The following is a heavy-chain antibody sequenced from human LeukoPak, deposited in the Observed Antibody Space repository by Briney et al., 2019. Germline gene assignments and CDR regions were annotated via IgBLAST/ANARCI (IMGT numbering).Heavy chain of an antibody. CDR2: INHSGST. CDR1: GGSFSGYY. Sequence: SETLSLTCAVYGGSFSGYYWSWIHQPPGKGLEWIGEINHSGSTNYNPSLKSRVTISVDTSKNQFSLKLSSVTAADTAVYYCARRNGDYVFWFDPWGQGTLVTVSS. CDR3: ARRNGDYVFWFDP. J-gene: IGHJ5*02. V-gene: IGHV4-34*01. D-gene: IGHD4-17*01.